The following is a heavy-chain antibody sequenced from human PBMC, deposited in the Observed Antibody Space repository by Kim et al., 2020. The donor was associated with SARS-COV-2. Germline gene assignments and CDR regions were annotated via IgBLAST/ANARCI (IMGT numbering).Heavy chain of an antibody. CDR2: IKQDGTEK. CDR1: GFTFRNYW. Sequence: GGSLRLSCAASGFTFRNYWMSWVRQAPGKGLEWVANIKQDGTEKYYVDSVKGRFTISRDNAKNSLYLQMSSLRAEDTAVYYCGRAKYYYENNGYAYGMDVWGQGTTVTVSS. J-gene: IGHJ6*02. CDR3: GRAKYYYENNGYAYGMDV. D-gene: IGHD3-22*01. V-gene: IGHV3-7*03.